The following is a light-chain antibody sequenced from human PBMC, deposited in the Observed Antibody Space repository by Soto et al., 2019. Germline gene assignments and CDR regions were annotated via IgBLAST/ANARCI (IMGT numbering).Light chain of an antibody. CDR3: SFFTSSTTHV. CDR1: SSDVGSNNR. CDR2: EVS. V-gene: IGLV2-18*01. Sequence: QSALTQPPSVSGSPGQSVSVSCSRTSSDVGSNNRVSWYQQPPGTAPKLIIYEVSNRPAGVPDRFSGSKSGNTASLTISGLRAEDEAGYYRSFFTSSTTHVFGTGTKRTVL. J-gene: IGLJ1*01.